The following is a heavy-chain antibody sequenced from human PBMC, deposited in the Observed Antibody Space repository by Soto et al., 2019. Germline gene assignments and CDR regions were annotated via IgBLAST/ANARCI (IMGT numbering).Heavy chain of an antibody. V-gene: IGHV4-31*03. CDR3: ARGGYYDSSGYNDSFDY. J-gene: IGHJ4*02. Sequence: PSETLSLPCTVSGGSISSGGYYWSWILQKPGKGLEWIGYIYYIGSTYYNPSLKSRVTISVDTSKNQFSLKLSSVTAADTAVYYCARGGYYDSSGYNDSFDYWRQGTLVPVSS. CDR2: IYYIGST. CDR1: GGSISSGGYY. D-gene: IGHD3-22*01.